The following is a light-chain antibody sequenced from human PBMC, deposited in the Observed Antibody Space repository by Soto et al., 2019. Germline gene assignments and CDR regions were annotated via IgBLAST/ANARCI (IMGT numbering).Light chain of an antibody. CDR1: QSVRTY. V-gene: IGKV3-11*01. Sequence: EIVLTQSPDTLSLFPGERATLSCRASQSVRTYLAWYQQKPGQAPRLLISGATNRATGIPDRFSGSGSGTEFTLTISSLEAEDFAVYYCHQRSNWPRTFGGGTKVAIK. CDR3: HQRSNWPRT. J-gene: IGKJ4*01. CDR2: GAT.